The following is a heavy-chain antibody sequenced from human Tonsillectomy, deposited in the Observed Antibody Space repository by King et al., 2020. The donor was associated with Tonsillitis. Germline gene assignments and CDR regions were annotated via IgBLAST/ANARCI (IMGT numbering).Heavy chain of an antibody. CDR2: ISSSSSYI. J-gene: IGHJ4*02. V-gene: IGHV3-21*01. D-gene: IGHD4-17*01. CDR1: GFTFSSYS. CDR3: ARASWGPVTLPPVFDY. Sequence: VQLVESGGGLVKPGGSLRLSCAASGFTFSSYSMNWVRQAPGKGLEWVSSISSSSSYIYYADSVKGRFTISRDNAKNSLYLQMNSLRAEDTAVYYCARASWGPVTLPPVFDYWGQGTLVTVSS.